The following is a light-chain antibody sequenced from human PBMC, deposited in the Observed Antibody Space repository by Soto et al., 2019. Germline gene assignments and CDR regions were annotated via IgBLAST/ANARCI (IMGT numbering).Light chain of an antibody. Sequence: DIQLTQSPSFLSASVGDRVTITCRATQGISGNLAWYQQKPGKAPKLLIYAASTLQSGVPSRFSGSGSGTEFTLTISSLQPEDFATYYCQQLNSYLFTFGPGTKVDIK. CDR2: AAS. J-gene: IGKJ3*01. V-gene: IGKV1-9*01. CDR1: QGISGN. CDR3: QQLNSYLFT.